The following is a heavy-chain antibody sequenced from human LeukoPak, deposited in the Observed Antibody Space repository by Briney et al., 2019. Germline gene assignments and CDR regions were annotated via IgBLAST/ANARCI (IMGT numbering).Heavy chain of an antibody. J-gene: IGHJ1*01. CDR3: AIMHGYYDGSGYWVQ. Sequence: GGSLRLSCAASGFTFGSYGVSWVRQAPGKGLEWVSFITPNADRTSYADSVEGRFTISRDNPRNTLYMQMNSLRDEDTAVYYCAIMHGYYDGSGYWVQWGQGTLVTVSS. V-gene: IGHV3-23*01. CDR2: ITPNADRT. CDR1: GFTFGSYG. D-gene: IGHD3-22*01.